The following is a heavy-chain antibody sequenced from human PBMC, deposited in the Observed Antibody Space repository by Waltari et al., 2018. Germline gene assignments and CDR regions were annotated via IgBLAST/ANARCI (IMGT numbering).Heavy chain of an antibody. CDR1: GGSISSSSYY. Sequence: QLQLQESGPGLVKPSETLSLTCTVSGGSISSSSYYRGWIRQPPGKGLEWIGSIYYSGSTYYNPSLKSRVTISVDTSKNQFSLKLSSVTAADTAVYYCARDPFYDFWSGYTYNWFDPWGQGTLVTVSS. CDR2: IYYSGST. J-gene: IGHJ5*02. V-gene: IGHV4-39*07. CDR3: ARDPFYDFWSGYTYNWFDP. D-gene: IGHD3-3*01.